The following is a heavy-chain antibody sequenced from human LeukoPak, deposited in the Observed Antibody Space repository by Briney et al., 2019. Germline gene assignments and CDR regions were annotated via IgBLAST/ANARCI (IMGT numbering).Heavy chain of an antibody. V-gene: IGHV4-4*09. J-gene: IGHJ4*02. Sequence: SETLSLTCTVSGGSISSYYWSWIRQPPGKGLEWIGYIYTSGSTNYNPPLKSRVTISVDTSKNQFSLKLSSVTAADTAVYYCARLGVSGAWSPFDYWGQGTLVTVSS. CDR3: ARLGVSGAWSPFDY. CDR2: IYTSGST. D-gene: IGHD2-8*02. CDR1: GGSISSYY.